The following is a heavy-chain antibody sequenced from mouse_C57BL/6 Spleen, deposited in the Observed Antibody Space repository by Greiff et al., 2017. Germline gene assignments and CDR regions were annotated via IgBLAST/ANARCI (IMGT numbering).Heavy chain of an antibody. CDR3: ARITTVVATSDV. CDR1: GYTFTSYG. J-gene: IGHJ1*03. Sequence: VQLKQSGAELARPGASVKLSCKASGYTFTSYGISWVKQRTGQGLEWIGEIYPRSGNTYYNEKFKGKATLTADKSSSTAYMELRSLTSEDSAVYFCARITTVVATSDVWGTGTTVTVSS. V-gene: IGHV1-81*01. CDR2: IYPRSGNT. D-gene: IGHD1-1*01.